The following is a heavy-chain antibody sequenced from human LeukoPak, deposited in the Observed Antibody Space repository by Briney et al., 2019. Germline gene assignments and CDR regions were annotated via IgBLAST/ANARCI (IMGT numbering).Heavy chain of an antibody. CDR2: ISSSGSTI. CDR3: AREARVAAAGIRSYYYYYMDV. D-gene: IGHD6-13*01. Sequence: PGGSLRLSCAASGFTFSSYEMNWIRQAPGKGLEWVSYISSSGSTIYYADSVKGRFTISRDNAKNSLYLQMNSLRAEDTAVYYCAREARVAAAGIRSYYYYYMDVWGKGTTVTVSS. J-gene: IGHJ6*03. CDR1: GFTFSSYE. V-gene: IGHV3-48*03.